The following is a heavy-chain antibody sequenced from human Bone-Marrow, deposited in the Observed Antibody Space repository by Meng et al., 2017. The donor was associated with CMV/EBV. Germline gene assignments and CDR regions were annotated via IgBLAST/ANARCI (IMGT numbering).Heavy chain of an antibody. V-gene: IGHV3-33*06. CDR2: IWYDGSNK. Sequence: LSLTCAASGFTFSNYGMHWVRQAPGKGLEWVALIWYDGSNKYYADSVKGRFTISRDNSKNTLYLQMNSLRAEDTAVYYCAKDPYCSRTTCYHAFDIWGQGTMVTVSS. CDR3: AKDPYCSRTTCYHAFDI. CDR1: GFTFSNYG. J-gene: IGHJ3*02. D-gene: IGHD2-2*01.